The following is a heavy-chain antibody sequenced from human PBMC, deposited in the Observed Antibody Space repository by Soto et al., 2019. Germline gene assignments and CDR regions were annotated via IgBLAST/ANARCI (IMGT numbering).Heavy chain of an antibody. V-gene: IGHV4-31*03. CDR3: ARGEREMATIRRFDP. CDR2: IYYSGST. CDR1: GGSISSGGYY. D-gene: IGHD5-12*01. Sequence: QVQLQESGPGLVKPSQTLSLTCTVSGGSISSGGYYWSWIRQHPGKGLEWIGYIYYSGSTYYNPSLKSRVTISVDTSKNQFSLKLSSVTAADTAVYYCARGEREMATIRRFDPWGQGTLVTVSS. J-gene: IGHJ5*02.